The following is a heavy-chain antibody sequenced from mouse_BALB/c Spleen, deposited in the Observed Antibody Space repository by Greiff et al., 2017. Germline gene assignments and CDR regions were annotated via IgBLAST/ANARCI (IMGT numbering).Heavy chain of an antibody. V-gene: IGHV3-2*02. CDR3: ARGPRLLRLQSPYYAMDY. Sequence: EVKLMESGPGLVKPSQSLSLTCTVTGYSITSDYAWNWIRQFPGNKLEWMGYISYSGSTSYNPSLKSRISITRDTSKNQFFLQLNSVTTEDTATYYCARGPRLLRLQSPYYAMDYWGQGTSVTVSS. D-gene: IGHD1-2*01. CDR1: GYSITSDYA. J-gene: IGHJ4*01. CDR2: ISYSGST.